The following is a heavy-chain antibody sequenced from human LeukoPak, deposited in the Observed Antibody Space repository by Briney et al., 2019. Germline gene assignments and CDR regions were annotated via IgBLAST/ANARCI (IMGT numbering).Heavy chain of an antibody. CDR1: GGSINSYY. J-gene: IGHJ3*02. CDR3: ARISMVTGTTYSPADFDI. CDR2: IYTSGST. D-gene: IGHD1-1*01. Sequence: SETLSLTCTVSGGSINSYYWSWIRQPAGKGLEWIGRIYTSGSTNYNPSLKSRVTMSVDTSKNQFSLKLSSVTAADTAVYYCARISMVTGTTYSPADFDIWGQGTMVTVSS. V-gene: IGHV4-4*07.